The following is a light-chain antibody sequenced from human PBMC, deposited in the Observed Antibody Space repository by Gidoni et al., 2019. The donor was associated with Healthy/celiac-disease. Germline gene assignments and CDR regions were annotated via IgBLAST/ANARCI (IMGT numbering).Light chain of an antibody. CDR1: QSVLSSSNNKNY. CDR2: GAS. CDR3: QQYYSTPLT. J-gene: IGKJ4*01. V-gene: IGKV4-1*01. Sequence: DIVMTQSPDSLPVSLGERATINCKSSQSVLSSSNNKNYLAWYQQKPGQPPKLLIYGASTRESGVPDRFSGSGSGTDFTLTISSLQAEDVAVYYCQQYYSTPLTFGGGTKVEIK.